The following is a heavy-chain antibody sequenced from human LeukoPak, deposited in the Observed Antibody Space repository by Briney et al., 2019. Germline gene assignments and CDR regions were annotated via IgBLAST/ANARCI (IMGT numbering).Heavy chain of an antibody. CDR2: IYSGGSR. Sequence: GGSLRLSCAASGFTVSSNYMSWVRQAPGKGLEWVSVIYSGGSRYYADSVKGRFTISRDNFKNTLYLQMNSLRAEDTAVYYCAREKQIAAAIPDAFDIWGQGTMVTVSS. J-gene: IGHJ3*02. CDR3: AREKQIAAAIPDAFDI. D-gene: IGHD6-13*01. V-gene: IGHV3-66*02. CDR1: GFTVSSNY.